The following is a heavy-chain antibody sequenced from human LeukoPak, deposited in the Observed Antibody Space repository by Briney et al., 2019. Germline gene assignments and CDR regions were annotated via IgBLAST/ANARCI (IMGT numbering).Heavy chain of an antibody. V-gene: IGHV3-21*01. CDR2: ISRSSNHK. Sequence: GGSLRLSCAASGFTFSSYSMNWVRQAPGKGLEWVSSISRSSNHKYYADSVKGRFTISRDNAKNSLYLQMNSLRAEDTALYYCASSRYDSSGYYGIIGYWGQGTLVTVSS. J-gene: IGHJ4*02. CDR3: ASSRYDSSGYYGIIGY. CDR1: GFTFSSYS. D-gene: IGHD3-22*01.